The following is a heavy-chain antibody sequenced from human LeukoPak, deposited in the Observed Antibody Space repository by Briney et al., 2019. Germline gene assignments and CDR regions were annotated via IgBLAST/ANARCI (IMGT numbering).Heavy chain of an antibody. CDR3: AKDRNSSGYRLHHDYMDV. Sequence: PGGSLRLSCAASGFIFSTYGMHWVRQAPGKGLEWVAFIRRDGSDKYYADSVKGRFTISSDNSKNTLYLQMNSLRGEDTAVYYCAKDRNSSGYRLHHDYMDVWGERATLSVCS. CDR1: GFIFSTYG. J-gene: IGHJ6*03. CDR2: IRRDGSDK. D-gene: IGHD3-22*01. V-gene: IGHV3-30*02.